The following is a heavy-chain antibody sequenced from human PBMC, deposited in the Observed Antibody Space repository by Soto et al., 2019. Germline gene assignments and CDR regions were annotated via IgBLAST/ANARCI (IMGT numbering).Heavy chain of an antibody. CDR2: ISSDGRTT. D-gene: IGHD2-15*01. CDR3: ARTVEAGYGPYYFYYGMDV. Sequence: EVQLVESGGGLVQPGGSLRLSCAASGFTFSTSWMHWVRQAPGKGLVWVSRISSDGRTTSYADSVKGRFTISRDNAKNTIYLNMNRLRDEDTAVYYCARTVEAGYGPYYFYYGMDVWGQGTTVTVSS. J-gene: IGHJ6*02. V-gene: IGHV3-74*01. CDR1: GFTFSTSW.